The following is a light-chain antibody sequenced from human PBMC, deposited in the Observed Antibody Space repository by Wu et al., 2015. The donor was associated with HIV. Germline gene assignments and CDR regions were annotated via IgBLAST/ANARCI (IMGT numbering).Light chain of an antibody. J-gene: IGKJ2*01. V-gene: IGKV1-33*01. CDR3: QHCDHLPYI. CDR2: GAS. CDR1: HDINNN. Sequence: DIQMTQSPSSLSASVGDRVTISRQASHDINNNLNWYQQKPGKAPRLLIYGASNLETGVPSKFSGSGSGRDFTFTISSLQPEDIATYYCQHCDHLPYIFGKGPGWRS.